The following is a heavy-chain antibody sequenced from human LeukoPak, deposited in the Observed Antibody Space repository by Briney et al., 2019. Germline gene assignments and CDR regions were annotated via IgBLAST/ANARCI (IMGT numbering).Heavy chain of an antibody. J-gene: IGHJ4*02. D-gene: IGHD5-24*01. CDR1: GYTFTSYY. CDR3: AGEEMATGGVDY. CDR2: INPSGGST. Sequence: ASVKVSCKASGYTFTSYYMHWVRQAPGQGLEWMGIINPSGGSTSYAQKFQGRVTMTRDTSTSTVYMELSSLRSEDTAVYYCAGEEMATGGVDYWGQGTLVTVSS. V-gene: IGHV1-46*01.